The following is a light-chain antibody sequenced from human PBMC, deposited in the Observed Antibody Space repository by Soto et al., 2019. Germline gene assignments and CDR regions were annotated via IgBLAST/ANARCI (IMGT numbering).Light chain of an antibody. V-gene: IGKV3-20*01. CDR2: GAS. CDR3: QQYGSSRSIT. CDR1: QSVSSSY. Sequence: EIVLTQSPGTLSLSPGERATLSCRASQSVSSSYFAWYQKKPGQAPSLLIYGASSRATGIPDRFSGSGSWTDFTLTISRLEHADFAVYYCQQYGSSRSITFGQGTRLEIK. J-gene: IGKJ5*01.